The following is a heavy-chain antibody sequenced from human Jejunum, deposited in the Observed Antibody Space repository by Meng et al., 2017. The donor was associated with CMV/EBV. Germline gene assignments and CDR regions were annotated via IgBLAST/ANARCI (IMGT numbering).Heavy chain of an antibody. CDR2: IKQDGSEK. J-gene: IGHJ4*02. CDR3: ARAPYSSSSL. Sequence: CAASGFTFSTYLMTWVRQAPGKGLEWVANIKQDGSEKYYVDSVKGRFTISRDNAKNSLYLQMNSLRAEDTAVYYCARAPYSSSSLWGQGTLVTVSS. D-gene: IGHD6-6*01. CDR1: GFTFSTYL. V-gene: IGHV3-7*03.